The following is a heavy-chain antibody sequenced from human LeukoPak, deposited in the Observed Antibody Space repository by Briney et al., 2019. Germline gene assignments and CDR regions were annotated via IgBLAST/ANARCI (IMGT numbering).Heavy chain of an antibody. Sequence: ASVKVSCKASGYTFTGYYMHWVRQAPGQGLEWMGWINPNSGGTKYAQKFQGRVTMTRDTSISTAYMELSRLRSDDTAVYYCARGIAAAYRYYYMDVWGKGTTVTVSS. D-gene: IGHD6-13*01. V-gene: IGHV1-2*02. CDR3: ARGIAAAYRYYYMDV. CDR1: GYTFTGYY. J-gene: IGHJ6*03. CDR2: INPNSGGT.